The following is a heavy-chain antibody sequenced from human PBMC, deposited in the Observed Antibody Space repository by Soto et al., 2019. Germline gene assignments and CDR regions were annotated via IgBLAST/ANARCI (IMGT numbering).Heavy chain of an antibody. CDR3: ANPPTPMTTEYNWFDP. CDR1: GFTFSSYA. V-gene: IGHV3-23*01. D-gene: IGHD4-17*01. J-gene: IGHJ5*02. CDR2: ISGSGGIT. Sequence: GGSLRLSCAASGFTFSSYAMSWVRQAPGKGPEWVSAISGSGGITYYADSVKGRFTISRDNSKNTLYLQMNSLRAEDTAVYYCANPPTPMTTEYNWFDPWGQGTLVTVSS.